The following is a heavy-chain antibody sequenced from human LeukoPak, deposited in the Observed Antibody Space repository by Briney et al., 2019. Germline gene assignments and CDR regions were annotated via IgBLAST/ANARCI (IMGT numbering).Heavy chain of an antibody. J-gene: IGHJ4*02. V-gene: IGHV3-11*01. CDR3: ARVPYDSSGYYSYY. D-gene: IGHD3-22*01. CDR2: ISSSGSTI. Sequence: GGSLRLSCAASGFTVSSNYMSWIRQAPGKGLEWVSYISSSGSTIYYADSVKGRFTISRDNAKNSLYLQMNSLRAEDTAVYYCARVPYDSSGYYSYYWGQGTLVTVSS. CDR1: GFTVSSNY.